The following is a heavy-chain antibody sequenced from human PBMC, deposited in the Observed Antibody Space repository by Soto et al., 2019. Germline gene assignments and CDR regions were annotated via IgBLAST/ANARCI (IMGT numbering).Heavy chain of an antibody. Sequence: GGSLRLSCAASGFTFDDYAMHWVRQAPGKGLEWVSGISWNSGSIGYADSVKGRFTISRDKAKNSMYLQMNSLRAEDTALYYCAKGPGETLVAIDYYGSGSYYNWFDPWGQGTLVTVSS. CDR1: GFTFDDYA. CDR2: ISWNSGSI. V-gene: IGHV3-9*01. CDR3: AKGPGETLVAIDYYGSGSYYNWFDP. D-gene: IGHD3-10*01. J-gene: IGHJ5*02.